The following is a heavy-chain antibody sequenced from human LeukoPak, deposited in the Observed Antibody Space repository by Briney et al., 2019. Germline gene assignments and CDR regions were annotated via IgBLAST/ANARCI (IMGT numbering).Heavy chain of an antibody. CDR1: GYTFTSYD. Sequence: GASVTVSCKTSGYTFTSYDLNWVRQATGQGLEWMGWVNPNSGNTGYAQKFQGRVTITRNTSISTAYMELSSLRSEDTAVYYCARVGLVGATGDAFDVWGQGTMVTVSS. CDR3: ARVGLVGATGDAFDV. V-gene: IGHV1-8*01. CDR2: VNPNSGNT. J-gene: IGHJ3*01. D-gene: IGHD1-26*01.